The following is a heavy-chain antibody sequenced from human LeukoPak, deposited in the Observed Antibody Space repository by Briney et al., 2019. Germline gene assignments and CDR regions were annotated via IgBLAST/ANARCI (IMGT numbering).Heavy chain of an antibody. CDR1: GGSTSSGDSY. J-gene: IGHJ5*02. V-gene: IGHV4-30-4*01. CDR3: ARDTPHHGDYEGRVSWFDP. CDR2: IYYSGST. D-gene: IGHD4-17*01. Sequence: SETLSLTCTVSGGSTSSGDSYWSWIRQPPGKGLEWIGHIYYSGSTYYNPSLKSRVTISVDTSKNQFSLNLSSVTAADTAVYYCARDTPHHGDYEGRVSWFDPWGQGTLVTVSS.